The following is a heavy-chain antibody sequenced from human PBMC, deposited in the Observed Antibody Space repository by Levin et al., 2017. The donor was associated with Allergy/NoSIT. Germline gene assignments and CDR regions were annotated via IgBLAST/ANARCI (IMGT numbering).Heavy chain of an antibody. Sequence: ASVKVSCKASGYTFTSYDINWVRQATGQGLEWMGWMNPNSGNTGYAQKFQGRVTMTRNTSISTAYMELSSLRSEDTAVYYCASLGAGGWYATLYYYYGMDVWGQGTTVTVSS. D-gene: IGHD6-19*01. V-gene: IGHV1-8*01. J-gene: IGHJ6*02. CDR3: ASLGAGGWYATLYYYYGMDV. CDR1: GYTFTSYD. CDR2: MNPNSGNT.